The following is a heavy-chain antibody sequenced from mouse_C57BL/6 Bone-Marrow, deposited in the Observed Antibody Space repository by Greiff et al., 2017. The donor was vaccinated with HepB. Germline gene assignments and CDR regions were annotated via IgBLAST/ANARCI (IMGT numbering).Heavy chain of an antibody. D-gene: IGHD1-1*01. J-gene: IGHJ2*01. CDR3: ARYRYYGSSYAFDY. CDR1: GYTFTSYG. V-gene: IGHV1-81*01. CDR2: IYPRSGNT. Sequence: QVHVKQSGAELARPGASVKLSCKASGYTFTSYGISWVKQRTGQGLEWIGEIYPRSGNTYYNEKFKGKATLTADKSSSTAYMELRSLTSEDSAVYFCARYRYYGSSYAFDYWGQGTTLTVSS.